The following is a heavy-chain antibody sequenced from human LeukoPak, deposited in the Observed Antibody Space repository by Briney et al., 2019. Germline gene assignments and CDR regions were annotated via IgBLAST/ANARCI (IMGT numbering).Heavy chain of an antibody. CDR3: ARPYYYSSGSLYY. CDR1: GFTFSSYG. Sequence: GGSLRLSCAASGFTFSSYGMHWVRQAPGKGLEWVAVISYDGSKRYYADSVKGRFTISRDNAKNSLHLQMNSLRAEDTAVYFCARPYYYSSGSLYYWGQGTLVTVSS. V-gene: IGHV3-30*03. D-gene: IGHD3-10*01. CDR2: ISYDGSKR. J-gene: IGHJ4*02.